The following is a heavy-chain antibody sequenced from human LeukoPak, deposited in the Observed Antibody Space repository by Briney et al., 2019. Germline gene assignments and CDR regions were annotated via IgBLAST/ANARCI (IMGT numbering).Heavy chain of an antibody. CDR3: VKNTSAGDSDSWSDY. D-gene: IGHD3-22*01. CDR2: IYWNSGSI. Sequence: GGSLRLSCAASGFTLDDYAMHWVRQAPGKGLEWVSGIYWNSGSIAYADYVKGRITISRDSAKNSLYLQMNGLRPEDTALYYCVKNTSAGDSDSWSDYWGQGTLVTVSS. J-gene: IGHJ4*02. V-gene: IGHV3-9*01. CDR1: GFTLDDYA.